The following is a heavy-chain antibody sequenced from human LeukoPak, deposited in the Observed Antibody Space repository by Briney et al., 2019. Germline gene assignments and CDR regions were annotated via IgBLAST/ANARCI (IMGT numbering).Heavy chain of an antibody. J-gene: IGHJ5*02. V-gene: IGHV4-59*01. CDR3: ARDGATGDFRYDWFDP. CDR1: GGSISSYY. Sequence: SETLSLTCTVSGGSISSYYWSWIRQPPGKGLEWIGYIYYSGSTNYNPSLKSRVTISVDTSKNQFSLKPSSVTAADTAVYYCARDGATGDFRYDWFDPWGQGTLVTVSS. CDR2: IYYSGST. D-gene: IGHD7-27*01.